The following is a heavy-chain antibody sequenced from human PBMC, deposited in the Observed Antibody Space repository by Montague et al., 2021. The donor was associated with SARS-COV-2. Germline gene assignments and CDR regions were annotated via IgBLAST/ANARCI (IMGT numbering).Heavy chain of an antibody. CDR2: IYYSGST. D-gene: IGHD6-19*01. J-gene: IGHJ3*02. CDR1: GGSISSYY. Sequence: SETLSPTYTVSGGSISSYYWSWIRQPPGKGLEWIGYIYYSGSTNYNPSLKSRVTISVDTSKNQFSLKLSSVTAADTAVYYCARGSGWMGNAFDIWGQGTMVTVSS. V-gene: IGHV4-59*01. CDR3: ARGSGWMGNAFDI.